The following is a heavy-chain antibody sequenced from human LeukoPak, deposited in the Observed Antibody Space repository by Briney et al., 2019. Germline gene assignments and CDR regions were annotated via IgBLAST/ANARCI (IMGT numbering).Heavy chain of an antibody. CDR2: INHSGST. CDR3: ARGRGSGSYYYYYYYMDV. J-gene: IGHJ6*03. V-gene: IGHV4-34*01. Sequence: SETLSLTCAVYGGSFSGYYWSWIRQPPGKGLEWIGEINHSGSTNYNPSLKSRVTISVDTSKNQLSLKLSSVTAADTAVYYCARGRGSGSYYYYYYYMDVWGKGTTVTVSS. CDR1: GGSFSGYY. D-gene: IGHD3-10*01.